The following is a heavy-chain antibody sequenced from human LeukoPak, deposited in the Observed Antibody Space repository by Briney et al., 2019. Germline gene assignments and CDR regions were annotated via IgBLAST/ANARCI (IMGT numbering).Heavy chain of an antibody. Sequence: ASVKVSCKTSGYSFMSYYMYWVRQAPGQGLEWMGIINPSGGSTVYAQKFQGRVTMTRDTSTRTFYMELSSLRVEDTAVYYCSRDCREGGSSLRAHDGFDIWGQGTMVTVSS. CDR3: SRDCREGGSSLRAHDGFDI. CDR1: GYSFMSYY. V-gene: IGHV1-46*01. D-gene: IGHD1-26*01. J-gene: IGHJ3*02. CDR2: INPSGGST.